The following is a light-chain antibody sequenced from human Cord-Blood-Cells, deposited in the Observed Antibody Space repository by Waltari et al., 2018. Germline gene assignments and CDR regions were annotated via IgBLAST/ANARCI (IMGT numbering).Light chain of an antibody. J-gene: IGKJ2*01. CDR1: QSVSSSY. V-gene: IGKV3-20*01. CDR2: GAT. Sequence: IVLLQSPGTLSLSLWERATRSCRASQSVSSSYLAWYPQKPGQAPRLRNYGATSRATGIPDRFSGSGSGTDFTLTSSRLEPEDFAVYYCQQYGSSPPYTFGQGTKLEIK. CDR3: QQYGSSPPYT.